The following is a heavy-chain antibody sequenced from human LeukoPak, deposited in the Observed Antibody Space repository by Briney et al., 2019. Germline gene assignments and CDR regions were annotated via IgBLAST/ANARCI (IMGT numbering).Heavy chain of an antibody. D-gene: IGHD5-24*01. Sequence: GGSLRLSCAASGFTFSDYYMSWIRQAPGKGLEWVSYISSRSSYTKYADSVKGRFTISRDNAKNSLHLQMNSLRAEDTAVYYCASFLTRGDGYNSRPFDYWGQGTLVTVSS. CDR1: GFTFSDYY. CDR3: ASFLTRGDGYNSRPFDY. V-gene: IGHV3-11*06. J-gene: IGHJ4*02. CDR2: ISSRSSYT.